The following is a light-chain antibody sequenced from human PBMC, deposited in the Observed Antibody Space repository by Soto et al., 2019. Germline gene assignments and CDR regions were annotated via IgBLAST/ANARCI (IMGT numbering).Light chain of an antibody. CDR1: QSVNSNH. V-gene: IGKV3-20*01. J-gene: IGKJ5*01. Sequence: EIVLTQSPGTLSLSPGERATLSCRASQSVNSNHLAWYQQRPGQAPRLLVYGASIRASGIPDRFSGSGSGTDFTLTISRLVPEDFAVFYCQQYGTSLVTFGPGTRLEIK. CDR2: GAS. CDR3: QQYGTSLVT.